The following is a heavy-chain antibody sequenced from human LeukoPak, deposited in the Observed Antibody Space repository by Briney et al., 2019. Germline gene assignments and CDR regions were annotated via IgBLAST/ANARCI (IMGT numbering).Heavy chain of an antibody. D-gene: IGHD3-10*01. J-gene: IGHJ4*02. Sequence: GASVKVSCKASGGTFSSYAISWVRQAPGQGLEWMGRIIPILGIANYAQKFQGRVTIIADESTSTAYMELSSLRSEDTAVYYCALDGESFDYWGQGTLVTVSS. CDR1: GGTFSSYA. V-gene: IGHV1-69*04. CDR2: IIPILGIA. CDR3: ALDGESFDY.